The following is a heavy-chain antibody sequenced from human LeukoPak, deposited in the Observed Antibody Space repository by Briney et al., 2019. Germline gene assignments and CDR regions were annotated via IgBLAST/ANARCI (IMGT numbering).Heavy chain of an antibody. D-gene: IGHD6-19*01. CDR2: ISDRGDRT. CDR1: GFTFSDYA. Sequence: PGGSLRLSCAASGFTFSDYAMSWVRQAPGKGLEWVSAISDRGDRTWDADSVKGRVTISRDNYKNTLFLQMNSLRAEDTAVYYCAKHSSGWYEYYFDYWGQGTLVTVSS. J-gene: IGHJ4*02. CDR3: AKHSSGWYEYYFDY. V-gene: IGHV3-23*01.